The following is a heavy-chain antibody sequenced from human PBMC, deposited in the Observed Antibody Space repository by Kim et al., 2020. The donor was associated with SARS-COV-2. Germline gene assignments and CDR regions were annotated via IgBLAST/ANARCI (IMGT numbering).Heavy chain of an antibody. J-gene: IGHJ6*02. V-gene: IGHV3-23*01. D-gene: IGHD2-21*02. CDR3: AKNQDDSTYYYGMDV. Sequence: DSVQGRITISRDDSKNTLYLLMNSLRDEHTAVYYCAKNQDDSTYYYGMDVWDQGTTVTVSS.